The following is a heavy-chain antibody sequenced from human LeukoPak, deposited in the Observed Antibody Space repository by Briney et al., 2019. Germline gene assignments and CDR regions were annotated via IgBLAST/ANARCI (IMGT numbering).Heavy chain of an antibody. D-gene: IGHD6-19*01. CDR3: ARDQGSGSGRYWIDY. CDR1: GYTFTGYY. Sequence: VASVKVSCKASGYTFTGYYMHWVRQAPGQGLEWMGWINPNSGGTNYAQKFQGRVTMTRDTSISTAYMELSRLRSDDTAVYYCARDQGSGSGRYWIDYWGQGTLVTVSS. V-gene: IGHV1-2*02. CDR2: INPNSGGT. J-gene: IGHJ4*02.